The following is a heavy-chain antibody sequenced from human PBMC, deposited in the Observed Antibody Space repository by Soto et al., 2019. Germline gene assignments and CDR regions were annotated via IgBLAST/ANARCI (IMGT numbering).Heavy chain of an antibody. CDR2: ISYDGSNK. CDR1: GFTFSSYA. CDR3: ARDPRQQLVRGNYYYYGMDV. V-gene: IGHV3-30-3*01. D-gene: IGHD6-13*01. Sequence: GGSLRLSCAASGFTFSSYAMHWVRQAPGKGLEWVAVISYDGSNKYYADSVKGRFTISRDNSKNTLYLQMNSLRAEDTAVYYCARDPRQQLVRGNYYYYGMDVWGQGTTVTVSS. J-gene: IGHJ6*02.